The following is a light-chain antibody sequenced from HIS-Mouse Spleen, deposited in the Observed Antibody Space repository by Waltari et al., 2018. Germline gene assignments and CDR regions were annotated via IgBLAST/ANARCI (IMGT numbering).Light chain of an antibody. V-gene: IGLV2-8*01. CDR1: SSDVRCYNY. CDR2: EVS. J-gene: IGLJ2*01. Sequence: QSALTQPPSASGSPGQSVTISCPGTSSDVRCYNYVPWYQQHPGKAPKLMIYEVSKRPSGVPDRFSGSKSGNTASLTVSGLQAEDEADYYCSSYAGSNNVVFGGGTKLTVL. CDR3: SSYAGSNNVV.